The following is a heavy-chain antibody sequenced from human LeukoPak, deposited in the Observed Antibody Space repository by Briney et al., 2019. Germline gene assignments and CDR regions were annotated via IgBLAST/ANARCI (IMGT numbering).Heavy chain of an antibody. CDR3: AKDLHRIAAAGTVDY. CDR2: ISYDGSNK. D-gene: IGHD6-13*01. CDR1: GFTFSSYG. J-gene: IGHJ4*02. V-gene: IGHV3-30*18. Sequence: RGSLRLSCAASGFTFSSYGMHWVRQAPGKVLEWVAVISYDGSNKYYADSVKGRFTISRDNSKNTLYLQMNSLRAEDTAVYYCAKDLHRIAAAGTVDYWGQGTLVTVSS.